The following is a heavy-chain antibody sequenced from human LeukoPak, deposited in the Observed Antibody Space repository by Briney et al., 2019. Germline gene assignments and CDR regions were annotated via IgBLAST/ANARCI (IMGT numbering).Heavy chain of an antibody. J-gene: IGHJ3*02. Sequence: ASVKDSCKASGYTFTSYDINWVRQATGQGLEWMGWMNPNNGNTGYAQKFQGRVTMTRNTSINTAYMELSSLRSEDTAIYYCARSNYYDSRGYYYVRAFDIWGQGTMVTVSS. CDR2: MNPNNGNT. V-gene: IGHV1-8*01. CDR3: ARSNYYDSRGYYYVRAFDI. D-gene: IGHD3-22*01. CDR1: GYTFTSYD.